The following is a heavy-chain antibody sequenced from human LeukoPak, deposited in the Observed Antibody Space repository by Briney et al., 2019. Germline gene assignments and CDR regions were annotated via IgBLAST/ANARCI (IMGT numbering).Heavy chain of an antibody. V-gene: IGHV1-24*01. D-gene: IGHD3-22*01. CDR2: FDPEDGET. Sequence: ASVKDSSMVCGYTPTELSAHWVRQAPGKGLEWMGGFDPEDGETIYAQKFQGRVTMTEDTSTDTAYMELSSLRSEDTAVYYCATSIYYYVGSGVSYIYYWGQGTLVTVSS. J-gene: IGHJ4*02. CDR1: GYTPTELS. CDR3: ATSIYYYVGSGVSYIYY.